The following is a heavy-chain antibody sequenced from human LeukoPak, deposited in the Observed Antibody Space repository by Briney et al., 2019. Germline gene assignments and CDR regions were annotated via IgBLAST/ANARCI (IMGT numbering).Heavy chain of an antibody. D-gene: IGHD6-19*01. J-gene: IGHJ4*02. CDR3: ARFNVRVTGWLLFDY. CDR2: INHSGST. CDR1: GGSFSGYY. Sequence: SETLSLTCAVYGGSFSGYYWSWIRQPPGKGLEWIGEINHSGSTNYNPSLKSRVTISVDTSKNQFSLKLSSVTAADTAVYYCARFNVRVTGWLLFDYWGQGTLVTVSS. V-gene: IGHV4-34*01.